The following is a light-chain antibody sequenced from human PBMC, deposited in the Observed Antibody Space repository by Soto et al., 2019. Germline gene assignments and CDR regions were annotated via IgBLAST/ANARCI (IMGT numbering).Light chain of an antibody. Sequence: DIQMTQSPSSLSASVGDRVTITFRASQSISSYLNLYQQKPGKAPKFLIFAASSLQSGVPSRFSGSGSGTDFTLTISSLQPEDFATYYCQQSYSSPWTFGQGTKVDIK. J-gene: IGKJ1*01. V-gene: IGKV1-39*01. CDR3: QQSYSSPWT. CDR2: AAS. CDR1: QSISSY.